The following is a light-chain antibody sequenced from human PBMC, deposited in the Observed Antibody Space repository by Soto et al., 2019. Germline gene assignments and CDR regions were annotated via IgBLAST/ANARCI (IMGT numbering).Light chain of an antibody. CDR3: QQRTNWPLT. J-gene: IGKJ4*01. Sequence: EIVLTQSPVTLSLSPGERATLSCRASQSVTTFLAWYQQKPGQAPRLLIYDASKRATGIPARFSGSGSGTDFTLTISSLEPEDFAVYYRQQRTNWPLTFGGGTKVEIK. CDR1: QSVTTF. V-gene: IGKV3-11*01. CDR2: DAS.